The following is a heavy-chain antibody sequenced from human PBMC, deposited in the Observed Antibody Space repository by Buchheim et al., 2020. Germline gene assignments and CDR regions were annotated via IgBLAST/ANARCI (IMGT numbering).Heavy chain of an antibody. CDR2: IYSGGST. CDR3: ARGSYQTGWRGFSYYSMDV. D-gene: IGHD6-19*01. Sequence: HLQGSGPGLVRPSETLSLTCTVSGASINSGGYYWDWVRQPPGKGLEWVGHIYSGGSTYFNPSLKSRVTISFDASHNQLSLMLTSVTAADTGTYYCARGSYQTGWRGFSYYSMDVWGQGT. CDR1: GASINSGGYY. J-gene: IGHJ6*02. V-gene: IGHV4-39*07.